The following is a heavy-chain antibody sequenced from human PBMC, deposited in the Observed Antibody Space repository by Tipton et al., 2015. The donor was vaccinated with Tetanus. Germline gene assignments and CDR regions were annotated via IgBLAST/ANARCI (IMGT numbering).Heavy chain of an antibody. D-gene: IGHD7-27*01. CDR1: GGSFSGYY. V-gene: IGHV4-34*01. CDR3: ARGYIRTGDLAY. J-gene: IGHJ4*02. Sequence: TLSLTCAVYGGSFSGYYWSWIRQPPGKGLEWIGEINHNGSTNYNPSLKSRVTISVDTSKNQFSLKLRSVTAADTAVYYCARGYIRTGDLAYWGQGTLVTVSS. CDR2: INHNGST.